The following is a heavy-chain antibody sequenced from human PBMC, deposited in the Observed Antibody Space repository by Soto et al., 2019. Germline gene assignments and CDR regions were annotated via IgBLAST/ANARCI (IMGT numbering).Heavy chain of an antibody. CDR1: GYTFTSYG. CDR2: ISAYNGNT. CDR3: ARDRRAMTTVTTGADY. D-gene: IGHD4-17*01. J-gene: IGHJ4*02. Sequence: ASVKVSCKASGYTFTSYGISWVRQAPGQGLEWMGWISAYNGNTNYAQKLQGRVTMTTDTSTSTAYMELRSLRSDDTAVYYCARDRRAMTTVTTGADYWGQGTLVTVSS. V-gene: IGHV1-18*01.